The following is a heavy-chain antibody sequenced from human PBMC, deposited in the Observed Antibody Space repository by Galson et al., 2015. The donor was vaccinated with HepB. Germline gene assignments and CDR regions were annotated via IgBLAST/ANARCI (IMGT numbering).Heavy chain of an antibody. D-gene: IGHD1-7*01. Sequence: SLRLSCAASGFTFSSYAMHWVRQAPGKGLEYVSAISSNGGSTYYADSVKGRFTISRDNSKNTLYLQMSSLRAEDTAVYYCVKVPIRLELELYFDYWGQGTLVTVSS. J-gene: IGHJ4*02. CDR3: VKVPIRLELELYFDY. V-gene: IGHV3-64D*06. CDR2: ISSNGGST. CDR1: GFTFSSYA.